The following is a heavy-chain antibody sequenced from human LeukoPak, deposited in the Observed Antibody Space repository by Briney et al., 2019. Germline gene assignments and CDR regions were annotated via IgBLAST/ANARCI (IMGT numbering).Heavy chain of an antibody. CDR3: ASLELDTASGRY. Sequence: SVKVSCKASGGTFSSYAISWVRQAPGQGLEWMGRIIPIFGTANYAQKFQGRVTITTDESTSTAYMELSSLRSEDTAVYYCASLELDTASGRYWGQGTLVTVSS. V-gene: IGHV1-69*05. CDR1: GGTFSSYA. J-gene: IGHJ4*02. D-gene: IGHD5-18*01. CDR2: IIPIFGTA.